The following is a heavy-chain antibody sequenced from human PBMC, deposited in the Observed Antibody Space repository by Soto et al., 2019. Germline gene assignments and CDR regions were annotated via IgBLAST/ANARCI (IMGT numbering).Heavy chain of an antibody. CDR1: GGTFSSYA. D-gene: IGHD6-19*01. J-gene: IGHJ6*02. Sequence: QVQLVQSGAEVKKPGSSVKVSCKASGGTFSSYAISWVRQAPGQGLEWMGGIIPIFGTANYAQKFQGRVTITADESTSTAYMELSSLRSEDTAVYYCARESLEAVAGTFIGWGYYYYGMDVWGQGTTVTVSS. V-gene: IGHV1-69*01. CDR2: IIPIFGTA. CDR3: ARESLEAVAGTFIGWGYYYYGMDV.